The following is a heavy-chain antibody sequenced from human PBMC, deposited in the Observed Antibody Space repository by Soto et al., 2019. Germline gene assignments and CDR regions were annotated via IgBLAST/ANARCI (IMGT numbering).Heavy chain of an antibody. CDR1: RSTFSSHA. J-gene: IGHJ3*02. CDR3: AKAYYYDSSGPPAGAFDI. Sequence: GGSLRLSCAASRSTFSSHAMSWVRQAPGMGLEWVSAIRSSDGSTFYADSVKGRFTISRDNSKNSLYLQMNSLRAEDTAVYYCAKAYYYDSSGPPAGAFDIWGQGTMVTVSS. D-gene: IGHD3-22*01. V-gene: IGHV3-23*01. CDR2: IRSSDGST.